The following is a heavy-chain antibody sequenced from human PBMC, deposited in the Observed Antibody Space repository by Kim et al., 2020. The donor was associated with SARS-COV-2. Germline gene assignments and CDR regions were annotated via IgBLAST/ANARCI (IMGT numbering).Heavy chain of an antibody. CDR3: ARAMETRGYCSGGSCLYGY. V-gene: IGHV3-7*03. J-gene: IGHJ4*02. Sequence: GGSLRLSCAASGFTFSSYWMSWVRQAPGKGLEWVANIKQDGSEKYYVDSVKGRFTISRDNAKNSLYLQMNSLRAEDTAVYYCARAMETRGYCSGGSCLYGYWGQRTLVTVSS. D-gene: IGHD2-15*01. CDR1: GFTFSSYW. CDR2: IKQDGSEK.